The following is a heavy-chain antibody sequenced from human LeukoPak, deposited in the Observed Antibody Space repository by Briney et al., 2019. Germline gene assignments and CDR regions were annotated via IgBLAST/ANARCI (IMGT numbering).Heavy chain of an antibody. CDR1: GFTLSSYS. V-gene: IGHV4-39*07. D-gene: IGHD3-22*01. J-gene: IGHJ4*02. CDR3: ARGLNYGGSGYYFDS. Sequence: GSLRLSCAASGFTLSSYSMNWVRQAPGEGREWIGSIYYTVITYYSLSHKSRVTISVDTSKYQCSLRLSSVTAADTAVYYCARGLNYGGSGYYFDSGGPRTLDTVFS. CDR2: IYYTVIT.